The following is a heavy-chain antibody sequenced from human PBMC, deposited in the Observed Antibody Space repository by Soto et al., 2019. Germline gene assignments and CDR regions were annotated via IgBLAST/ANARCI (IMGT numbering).Heavy chain of an antibody. J-gene: IGHJ6*02. D-gene: IGHD1-26*01. CDR1: GYTFSDYG. V-gene: IGHV1-18*01. CDR3: ARESGSAAPYYFYYAMDV. CDR2: ISGYNGNT. Sequence: GASVKVSCKASGYTFSDYGIGWVRQAPGQGLEWMGWISGYNGNTNYAQKLQGRVTMTTDASTNTAYMDLRTLRSDDTAVYYCARESGSAAPYYFYYAMDVWGQGTTVTVSS.